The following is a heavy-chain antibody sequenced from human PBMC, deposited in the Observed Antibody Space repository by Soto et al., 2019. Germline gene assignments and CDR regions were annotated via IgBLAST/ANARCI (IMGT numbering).Heavy chain of an antibody. Sequence: QVQLVESGGGVVQPGRSLRLSCAASGFTFSSYGMHWVREAPGKGLEWVAVIWYDGSNKYYADSVKGRFTISRDNSKNTLYRQMNSLTAEDRAVYYCARDRLLVTQNYGMDVWVQGTTVTVSS. V-gene: IGHV3-33*01. D-gene: IGHD4-4*01. J-gene: IGHJ6*02. CDR3: ARDRLLVTQNYGMDV. CDR1: GFTFSSYG. CDR2: IWYDGSNK.